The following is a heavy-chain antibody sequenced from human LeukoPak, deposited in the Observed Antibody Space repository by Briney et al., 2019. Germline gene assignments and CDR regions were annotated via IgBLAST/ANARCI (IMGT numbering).Heavy chain of an antibody. D-gene: IGHD2-2*01. CDR2: ISGSGGST. V-gene: IGHV3-23*01. J-gene: IGHJ5*02. CDR1: GFTFSSYA. CDR3: ANIARYCSSTSCYFP. Sequence: GGSLRLSCVASGFTFSSYALSWVRQAPGKGLEWVSVISGSGGSTYYADSVKGRFTISRDNSKNTLYLQMNSLRAEDTAVYYCANIARYCSSTSCYFPWGQGTLVTVSS.